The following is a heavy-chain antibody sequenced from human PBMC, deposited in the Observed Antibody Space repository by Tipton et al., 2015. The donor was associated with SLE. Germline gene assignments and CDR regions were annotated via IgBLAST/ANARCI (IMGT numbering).Heavy chain of an antibody. CDR3: ASSLIFSFDY. V-gene: IGHV3-30*04. CDR2: ISYDGSNK. CDR1: EFTFSNYA. D-gene: IGHD2-21*01. J-gene: IGHJ4*02. Sequence: SLRLSCAASEFTFSNYAMHWVRQAPGKGLEWVAVISYDGSNKYYADSVKGRFTISRDNSKNTLYLQMNSLRAEDTAVYYCASSLIFSFDYWGQGTLVTVSS.